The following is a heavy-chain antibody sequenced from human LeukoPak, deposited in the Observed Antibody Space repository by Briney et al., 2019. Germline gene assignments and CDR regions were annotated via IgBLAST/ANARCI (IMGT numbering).Heavy chain of an antibody. CDR1: GFTFSSYE. CDR2: ISSSGSTI. J-gene: IGHJ4*02. V-gene: IGHV3-48*03. Sequence: GGSLRLSCAASGFTFSSYEMTWVRQAPGKGLEWVSYISSSGSTIYYADSVKGRFTISRDNAKNSLYLQMNSLRAEDTAVYYCARYGSGYSGYDLAFDYWGQGTLVTVSS. CDR3: ARYGSGYSGYDLAFDY. D-gene: IGHD5-12*01.